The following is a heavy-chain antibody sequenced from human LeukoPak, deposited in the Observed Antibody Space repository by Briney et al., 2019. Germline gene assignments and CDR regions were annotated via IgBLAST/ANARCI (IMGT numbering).Heavy chain of an antibody. CDR3: ARDVGSGAYFVRGFDI. CDR1: GFTFSSYW. V-gene: IGHV3-7*01. J-gene: IGHJ3*02. Sequence: GGSLRLSCAASGFTFSSYWMGWVRQAPGKGLEWVANIKKDGSEKYYVDSVKGRFTISRDNAKNSLYLQMNSLRAEDTAVYYCARDVGSGAYFVRGFDIWGQGTMVTVSS. CDR2: IKKDGSEK. D-gene: IGHD3-10*01.